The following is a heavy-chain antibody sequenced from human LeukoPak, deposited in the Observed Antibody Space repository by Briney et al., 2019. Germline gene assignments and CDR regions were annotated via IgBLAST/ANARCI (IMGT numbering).Heavy chain of an antibody. CDR3: ARDRTLRGDYYFDY. J-gene: IGHJ4*02. CDR1: GYTFTSYD. CDR2: ISAYNGNT. Sequence: ASVKVSCKASGYTFTSYDINWVRQATGQGLEWMGWISAYNGNTNYAQKLQGRVTMTTDTSTSTAYMELRSLRSDDTAVYYCARDRTLRGDYYFDYWGQGTLVTVSS. D-gene: IGHD4-17*01. V-gene: IGHV1-18*01.